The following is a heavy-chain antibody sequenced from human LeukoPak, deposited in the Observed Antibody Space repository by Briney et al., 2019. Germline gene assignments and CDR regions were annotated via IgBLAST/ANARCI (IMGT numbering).Heavy chain of an antibody. D-gene: IGHD4-11*01. V-gene: IGHV5-51*01. CDR2: IQPDDSDT. J-gene: IGHJ3*01. CDR1: GLCSTTYW. Sequence: GASLPISSRPSGLCSTTYWIAWVRQLPGKGLEWMGVIQPDDSDTTYSPSFQGQVSISADKSINTAFLQWSSLEASDTAMYYCARPLFSSNYKAFDLWGQGTLVTVSS. CDR3: ARPLFSSNYKAFDL.